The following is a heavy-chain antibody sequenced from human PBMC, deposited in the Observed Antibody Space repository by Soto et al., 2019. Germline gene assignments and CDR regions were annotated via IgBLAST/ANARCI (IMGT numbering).Heavy chain of an antibody. D-gene: IGHD2-2*01. CDR3: ARGGDIVVVPAPDWFDP. CDR1: GFTFSSYS. Sequence: GGSLRLSCAASGFTFSSYSMNWVRQAPGKGLEWVSSISSSSSYIYYADSVKGRFTISRDNAKNSLYLQMNSLRAEDTAVYYCARGGDIVVVPAPDWFDPWGQGTLVTVSS. CDR2: ISSSSSYI. J-gene: IGHJ5*02. V-gene: IGHV3-21*01.